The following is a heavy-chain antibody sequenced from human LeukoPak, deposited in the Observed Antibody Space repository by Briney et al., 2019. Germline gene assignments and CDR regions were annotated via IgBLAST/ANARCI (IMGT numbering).Heavy chain of an antibody. J-gene: IGHJ6*03. CDR1: GGSISSSSYY. CDR2: IYYSGST. Sequence: RTSETLSLTCTVSGGSISSSSYYWGWIRQPPGKGLEWIGSIYYSGSTYYNPSLKSRVTISVDTSKNQFSLKLSSVTAADTAVYYCARRKVNHDSKYMDVWGKGTTVTVSS. D-gene: IGHD3-22*01. CDR3: ARRKVNHDSKYMDV. V-gene: IGHV4-39*07.